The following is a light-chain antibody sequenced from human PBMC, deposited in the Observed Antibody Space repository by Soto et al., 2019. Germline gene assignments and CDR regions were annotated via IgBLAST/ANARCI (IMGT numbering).Light chain of an antibody. CDR2: DND. V-gene: IGLV1-51*01. Sequence: QSVLTQPPSVSAAPGQKVTISCSGSSSNIEKNYVSWYQQRPGTAPKLLIYDNDKRPPGIPDRLSGSKSGTSATLAITGLQTGDEADYYCGAWDSSLSAGLFGGGTKLTVL. CDR3: GAWDSSLSAGL. J-gene: IGLJ3*02. CDR1: SSNIEKNY.